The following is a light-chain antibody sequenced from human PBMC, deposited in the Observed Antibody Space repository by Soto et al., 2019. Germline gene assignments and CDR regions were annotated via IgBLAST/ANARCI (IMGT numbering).Light chain of an antibody. CDR2: DAS. Sequence: DIQMTQSPSTLSASVGDRVTITCRASQSFSGTLAWYQQKPGKVPKLLIYDASSLERAVPSRFSGSGSGTEFTLTISSLQPDDFATYYCQQHGQWPITFGQGTRLEIK. J-gene: IGKJ5*01. CDR1: QSFSGT. V-gene: IGKV1-5*01. CDR3: QQHGQWPIT.